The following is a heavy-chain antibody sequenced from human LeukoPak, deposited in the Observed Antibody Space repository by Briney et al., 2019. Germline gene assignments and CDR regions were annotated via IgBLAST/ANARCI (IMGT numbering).Heavy chain of an antibody. V-gene: IGHV3-21*01. CDR3: ARDTYGGNSNGMDV. CDR1: GFTFSSYS. CDR2: ISSSSSYI. J-gene: IGHJ6*02. Sequence: PGGSLRLSCAASGFTFSSYSMNWVRQAPGKGLEWVSSISSSSSYIYYADSVKGRFTISRDNAKTSLYLQMNSLRAEDTAVYYCARDTYGGNSNGMDVWGQGTTVTVSS. D-gene: IGHD4-23*01.